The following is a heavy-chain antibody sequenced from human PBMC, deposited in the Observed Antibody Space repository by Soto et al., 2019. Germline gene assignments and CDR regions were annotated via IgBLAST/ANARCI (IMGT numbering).Heavy chain of an antibody. J-gene: IGHJ4*02. CDR2: IYYSGST. V-gene: IGHV4-59*01. CDR3: ARDLDYFDY. Sequence: PSETLSLTCTVSCGSISSYYWSWIRQPPGKGLEWIGYIYYSGSTNYNPSLKSRVTISVDTSKNQFSLKLSSVTAADTAVYYCARDLDYFDYWGQGTLVTVSS. CDR1: CGSISSYY.